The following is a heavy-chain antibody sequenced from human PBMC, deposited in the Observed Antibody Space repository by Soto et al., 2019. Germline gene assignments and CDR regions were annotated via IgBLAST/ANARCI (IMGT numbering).Heavy chain of an antibody. V-gene: IGHV1-3*01. J-gene: IGHJ6*02. CDR3: ARDPGAILTGYESHYYGMDV. D-gene: IGHD3-9*01. CDR1: GGTFSSYA. CDR2: INAGNGNT. Sequence: ASVKVSCKASGGTFSSYAISWVRQAPGQRLEWMGWINAGNGNTKYSQKFQGRVTITRDTSASTAYMELSSLRSEDTAVYYCARDPGAILTGYESHYYGMDVWGQGTTVTVSS.